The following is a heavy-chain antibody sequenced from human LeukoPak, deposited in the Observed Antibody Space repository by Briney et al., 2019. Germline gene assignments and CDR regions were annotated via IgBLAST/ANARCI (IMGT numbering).Heavy chain of an antibody. D-gene: IGHD6-19*01. V-gene: IGHV3-23*01. CDR3: AKHLGIAVADYFDY. J-gene: IGHJ4*02. CDR1: GFTFSRYA. Sequence: GGSLRLSCAASGFTFSRYAMSWVRRAPGKGLEWVSAISGSGGSTYYADSVKGRFTISRDNSKNTLYLEVNSLRAEDTAVYYCAKHLGIAVADYFDYWGQGTLVTVSS. CDR2: ISGSGGST.